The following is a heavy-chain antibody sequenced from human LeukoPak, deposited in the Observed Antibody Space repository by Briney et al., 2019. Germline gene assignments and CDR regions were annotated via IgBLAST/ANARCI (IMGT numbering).Heavy chain of an antibody. J-gene: IGHJ3*02. CDR2: IYTSGST. CDR3: ARRSPYDILTGYLLGDAFDI. CDR1: GGSISSSSYY. Sequence: SETLSLTCTVSGGSISSSSYYWSWIRQPAGKGLEWIGRIYTSGSTNYNPSLKSRVTMSVDTSKNQFSLKLSSVTAADTAVYYCARRSPYDILTGYLLGDAFDIWGQGTMVTVSS. V-gene: IGHV4-61*02. D-gene: IGHD3-9*01.